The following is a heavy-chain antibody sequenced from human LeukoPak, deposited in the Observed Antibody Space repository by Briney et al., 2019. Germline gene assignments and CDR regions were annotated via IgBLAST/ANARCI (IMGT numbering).Heavy chain of an antibody. J-gene: IGHJ4*02. V-gene: IGHV3-48*01. CDR1: GFTFSSYS. CDR3: ARPHGGYYDFWSGYYSPFDY. CDR2: ISSSSSTI. Sequence: GSLRLSCAASGFTFSSYSMNWVRQAPGKGLEWVSYISSSSSTIYYADSVKGRFTISRDNAKNSLYLQMNSLRAEDTAVYYCARPHGGYYDFWSGYYSPFDYWGQGTLVTVSS. D-gene: IGHD3-3*01.